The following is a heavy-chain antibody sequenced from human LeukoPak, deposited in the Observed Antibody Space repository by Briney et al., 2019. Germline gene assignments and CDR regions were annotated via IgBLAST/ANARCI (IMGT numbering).Heavy chain of an antibody. CDR3: ARRRIRDSKVVY. CDR1: GYTFTSYD. V-gene: IGHV1-8*01. Sequence: GASVKVSCKASGYTFTSYDINWVRQATGQGLERMGWMNPNSGNTGYAQKFQGRVTMTRNTSISTAYMELSSLRSEDTAVYYCARRRIRDSKVVYWGQGTLVTVSS. D-gene: IGHD2-15*01. J-gene: IGHJ4*02. CDR2: MNPNSGNT.